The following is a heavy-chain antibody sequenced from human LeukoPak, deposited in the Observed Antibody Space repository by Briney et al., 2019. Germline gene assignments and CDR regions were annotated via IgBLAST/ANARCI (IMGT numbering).Heavy chain of an antibody. CDR2: INWNGGST. CDR3: ARDKGYCSSTSCYPDY. D-gene: IGHD2-2*01. J-gene: IGHJ4*02. Sequence: GGSLRLSCAASGFTFDDYGMSWVRQAPGKGLEWVSGINWNGGSTGYADSVKGRFTISRDNAKNSLYLQMNSLRAEGTALYYCARDKGYCSSTSCYPDYWGQGTLVTVSS. V-gene: IGHV3-20*04. CDR1: GFTFDDYG.